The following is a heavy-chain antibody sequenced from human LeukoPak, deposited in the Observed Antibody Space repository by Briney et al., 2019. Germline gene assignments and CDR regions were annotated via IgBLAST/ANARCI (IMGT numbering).Heavy chain of an antibody. CDR1: GGSFSGYY. CDR3: ARGYRRWLQFSNAFDI. V-gene: IGHV4-34*01. D-gene: IGHD5-24*01. J-gene: IGHJ3*02. Sequence: PSETLSLACAVYGGSFSGYYWSWIRQPPGKGLEWVGDINDSGSTNYNPSLKSRVTISVDTSKNQFSLKLSSVTAADTAVYYCARGYRRWLQFSNAFDIWGQGTMVTVSS. CDR2: INDSGST.